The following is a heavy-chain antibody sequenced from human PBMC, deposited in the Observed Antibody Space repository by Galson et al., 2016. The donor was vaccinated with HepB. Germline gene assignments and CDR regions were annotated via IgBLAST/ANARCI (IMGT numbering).Heavy chain of an antibody. CDR1: GYTFTTNA. CDR3: ARPYYYDFWGGFYTGDYGMDV. CDR2: INAGNGNT. V-gene: IGHV1-3*01. Sequence: SVKVSCKASGYTFTTNAVHWVRQAPGQRLEWMGWINAGNGNTRYSQKFQGRVTITRDTSARTAYMELSSLRSEDTALYYCARPYYYDFWGGFYTGDYGMDVWGQGTTVTVSS. J-gene: IGHJ6*02. D-gene: IGHD3-3*01.